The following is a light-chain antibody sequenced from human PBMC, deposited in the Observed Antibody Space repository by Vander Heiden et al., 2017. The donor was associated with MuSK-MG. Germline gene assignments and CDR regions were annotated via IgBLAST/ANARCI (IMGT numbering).Light chain of an antibody. V-gene: IGKV1-33*01. CDR1: QDISNY. J-gene: IGKJ3*01. Sequence: DIQMTQSPSSLSASVGDRVTITCQASQDISNYLNWYQQKPGKAPKLLIYDASNLETGVPSRCSGSGSGTDFTFTISSLQPEDIATYYFQQADNLPHTYGRGTKVEIK. CDR2: DAS. CDR3: QQADNLPHT.